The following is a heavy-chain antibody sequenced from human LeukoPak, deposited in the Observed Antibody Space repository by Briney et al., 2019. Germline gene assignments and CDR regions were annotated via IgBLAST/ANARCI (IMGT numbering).Heavy chain of an antibody. CDR2: IYHSGST. CDR1: GYSISSGYY. V-gene: IGHV4-38-2*01. Sequence: PSETLSLTCAVSGYSISSGYYWGWIRPPPGKGLEWIGRIYHSGSTYYNPSLKSRATISVDTSKNQFSLKLSSVTAADTAVYYWARRRRNGDYGYWGQGTLVTVSS. D-gene: IGHD4-17*01. CDR3: ARRRRNGDYGY. J-gene: IGHJ4*02.